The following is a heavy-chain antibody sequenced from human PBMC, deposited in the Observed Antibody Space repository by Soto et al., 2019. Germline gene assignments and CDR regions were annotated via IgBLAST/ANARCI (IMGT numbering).Heavy chain of an antibody. CDR2: ISSSSSTI. J-gene: IGHJ3*02. Sequence: EVQLVESGGGLVQPGGSLRLSCAASGFTFSSYSMNWVRQAPGKGLEWVSYISSSSSTIYYADSVKGRFTISRDNAKNSLYLQMKSLRDEDTAVYYCARDLTHGDYGVFDIWGQGTMVTVSS. CDR3: ARDLTHGDYGVFDI. D-gene: IGHD4-17*01. V-gene: IGHV3-48*02. CDR1: GFTFSSYS.